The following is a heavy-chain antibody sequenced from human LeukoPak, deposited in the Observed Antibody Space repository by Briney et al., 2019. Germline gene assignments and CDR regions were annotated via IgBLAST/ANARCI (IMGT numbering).Heavy chain of an antibody. Sequence: ASVKVSCKASGYTFTSYGISWVRQAPGQGLEWMGWISAYNGNTNYAQKLQGRVTMTTDTSTSTAYMELRSLRSDDTAVYYCARGDYDILTGYVGDYWGRGTLVTVSS. V-gene: IGHV1-18*01. CDR3: ARGDYDILTGYVGDY. D-gene: IGHD3-9*01. J-gene: IGHJ4*02. CDR2: ISAYNGNT. CDR1: GYTFTSYG.